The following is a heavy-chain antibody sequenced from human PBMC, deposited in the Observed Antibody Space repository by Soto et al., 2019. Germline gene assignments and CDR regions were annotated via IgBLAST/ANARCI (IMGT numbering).Heavy chain of an antibody. D-gene: IGHD6-13*01. CDR1: GGSISSGGHY. CDR2: IYNRGNT. J-gene: IGHJ4*02. V-gene: IGHV4-39*01. Sequence: QLQLQESGPGLVKPWETLSLTCTVSGGSISSGGHYWGWIRQPPGNGLEWSGSIYNRGNTYYNPSLMSRVTISVDTSKNQCSLKLSSVTAADTAVYHCARHTDTSSRYLLPDCWGQGALVTVSS. CDR3: ARHTDTSSRYLLPDC.